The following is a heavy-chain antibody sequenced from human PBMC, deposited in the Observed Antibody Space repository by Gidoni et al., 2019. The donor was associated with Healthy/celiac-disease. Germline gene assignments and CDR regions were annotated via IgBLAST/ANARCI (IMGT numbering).Heavy chain of an antibody. CDR1: GFTFSNAW. J-gene: IGHJ4*02. D-gene: IGHD6-6*01. V-gene: IGHV3-15*01. Sequence: EVQLVESGGGLVKPGGSLRLSCAASGFTFSNAWMSWVRQAPGKGLGWVGRIKSKTDGGTTDYAAPVKGRFTISRDDSKNTLYLQMNSLKTEDTAVYYCTTVGSIAASDLDYWGQGTLVTVSS. CDR3: TTVGSIAASDLDY. CDR2: IKSKTDGGTT.